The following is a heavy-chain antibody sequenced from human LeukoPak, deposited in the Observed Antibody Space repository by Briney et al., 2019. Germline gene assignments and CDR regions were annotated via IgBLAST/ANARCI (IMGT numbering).Heavy chain of an antibody. CDR1: GGSINSDDYY. CDR3: ARHSYRNYLGWFDP. J-gene: IGHJ5*02. D-gene: IGHD4-11*01. V-gene: IGHV4-39*01. Sequence: SKTLSLTCTVSGGSINSDDYYWGWIRQPPGKGLEWIGSIYYSGSTYYNPSLKIRVTMSVDTSNNLFSLMLNSVTAADTAVYYCARHSYRNYLGWFDPWGQGTLVTVSS. CDR2: IYYSGST.